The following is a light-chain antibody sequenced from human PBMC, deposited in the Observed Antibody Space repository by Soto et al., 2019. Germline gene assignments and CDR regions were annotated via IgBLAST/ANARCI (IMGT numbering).Light chain of an antibody. J-gene: IGKJ1*01. Sequence: DIVMTQSPDSLAVSLGERATINCKSSQSVLYSSNNKNYLAWYQQKPGQPPKLLIYWASNRESAVPDRFSGCGSGTDFTLTISSLQAEDVAVYYCQQYYSTPRTFGQGTKVEIK. CDR1: QSVLYSSNNKNY. V-gene: IGKV4-1*01. CDR2: WAS. CDR3: QQYYSTPRT.